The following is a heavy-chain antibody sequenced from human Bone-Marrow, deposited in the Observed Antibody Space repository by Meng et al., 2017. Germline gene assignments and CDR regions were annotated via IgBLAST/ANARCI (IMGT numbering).Heavy chain of an antibody. CDR3: TRGGAWQWLAPSDY. Sequence: GESLKISCVASGFTFSSYEMIWVRQAPGKGLEWVSYISSSGTTIYYADSVDGRFTISRDNAKNSLDLQMISLRAEDTALYFCTRGGAWQWLAPSDYWGQGTLVTVSS. D-gene: IGHD6-19*01. J-gene: IGHJ4*02. V-gene: IGHV3-48*03. CDR2: ISSSGTTI. CDR1: GFTFSSYE.